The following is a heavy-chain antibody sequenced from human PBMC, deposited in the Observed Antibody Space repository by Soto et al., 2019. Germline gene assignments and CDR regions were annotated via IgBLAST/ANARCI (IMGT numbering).Heavy chain of an antibody. CDR1: GGSISGGGYY. CDR3: ARGVGLRAGRYAFDI. V-gene: IGHV4-31*01. CDR2: IYYSGST. J-gene: IGHJ3*02. Sequence: QVQLQESGPGLVKPSQTLSLTCTVSGGSISGGGYYWSWIRQHPGQGLEWIGYIYYSGSTYYNPSPKSLVTIAVDTSKNQYALKLSSVTAADTAVYYCARGVGLRAGRYAFDIWGQGTMVTVS. D-gene: IGHD1-26*01.